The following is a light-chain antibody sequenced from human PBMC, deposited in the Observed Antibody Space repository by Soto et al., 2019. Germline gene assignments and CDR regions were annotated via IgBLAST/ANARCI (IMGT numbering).Light chain of an antibody. Sequence: VLTQPPSVSGAPGQRVTISCTGSSSNIGAGYDVHWYQQLPGTAPKVLIYGNSNRPSGVPDRFSGSKSGTSASLAITGLQAEDEADYFCQSYDISLSGSWVFGGGTKVTVL. V-gene: IGLV1-40*01. CDR2: GNS. CDR1: SSNIGAGYD. J-gene: IGLJ3*02. CDR3: QSYDISLSGSWV.